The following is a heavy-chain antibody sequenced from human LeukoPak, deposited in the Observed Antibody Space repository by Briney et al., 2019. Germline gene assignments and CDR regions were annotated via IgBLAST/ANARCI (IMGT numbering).Heavy chain of an antibody. V-gene: IGHV3-21*01. J-gene: IGHJ4*02. CDR3: AGGELLWFGEFTSSFDY. Sequence: GGSLRLSCAASGFTFSSYSKNWVRQAPGKGLEWVSSISSSSSYIYYADSVKGRFTISRDNAKNSLYLQMNSLRAEDTAVYYCAGGELLWFGEFTSSFDYWGQGTLVTVSS. D-gene: IGHD3-10*01. CDR2: ISSSSSYI. CDR1: GFTFSSYS.